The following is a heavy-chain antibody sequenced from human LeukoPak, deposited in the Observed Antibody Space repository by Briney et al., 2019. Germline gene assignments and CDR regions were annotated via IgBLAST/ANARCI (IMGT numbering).Heavy chain of an antibody. CDR1: GFTFTSNW. J-gene: IGHJ4*02. D-gene: IGHD5-18*01. CDR2: IKQDGNEK. Sequence: GGSLRLSCAASGFTFTSNWMNWVRQAPGKGLEWVANIKQDGNEKYYVDSVKGRFTISRDNAKNSLYLQMNSLRAEDTAVYYCARDTGYGSDYWGQGTLATVSS. CDR3: ARDTGYGSDY. V-gene: IGHV3-7*05.